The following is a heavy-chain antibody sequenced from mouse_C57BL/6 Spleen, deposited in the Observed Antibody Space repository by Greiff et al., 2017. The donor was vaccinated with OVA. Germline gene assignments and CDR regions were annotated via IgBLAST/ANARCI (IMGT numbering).Heavy chain of an antibody. CDR1: GYSITSGYY. J-gene: IGHJ1*03. Sequence: EVKLVESGPGLVKPSQSLPLTCSVTGYSITSGYYWNWIRQFPGNKLEWMGYISYDGSNNYNTSLTNRISIPRDTSKNQFFLKLNSVTTEDTATYDCASAGGNYDWYFDVGGTGTTVTVSS. V-gene: IGHV3-6*01. D-gene: IGHD2-1*01. CDR3: ASAGGNYDWYFDV. CDR2: ISYDGSN.